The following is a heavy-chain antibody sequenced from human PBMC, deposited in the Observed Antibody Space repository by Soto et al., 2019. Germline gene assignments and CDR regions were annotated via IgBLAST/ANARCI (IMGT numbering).Heavy chain of an antibody. CDR3: SSQLSWSGYYIAFDY. Sequence: QVQLLQSGAEVKKPGSSLKVSCKASGATFSSFAFSWLRQAPGQDLEWLGVIIPIFDTLKFARKFQGSVTLTADESTATAYMELDRLPSDDTAVYYCSSQLSWSGYYIAFDYWGQGTLVIVSS. V-gene: IGHV1-69*01. D-gene: IGHD3-3*01. J-gene: IGHJ4*02. CDR1: GATFSSFA. CDR2: IIPIFDTL.